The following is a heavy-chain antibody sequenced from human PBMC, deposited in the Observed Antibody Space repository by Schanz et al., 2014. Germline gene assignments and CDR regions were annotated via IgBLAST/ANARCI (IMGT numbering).Heavy chain of an antibody. CDR2: INGDGSRT. V-gene: IGHV3-74*02. CDR3: ARPALWFGDNCFDP. CDR1: GFTFSSYA. Sequence: EVQLLESGGGLVQPGGSLRLSCAASGFTFSSYAMGWVRQARGKGLEWVSRINGDGSRTAYADSVKGRFTISRDNAKNTLYLQMNSLRAEDTAVYYCARPALWFGDNCFDPWGQGTLVTVSS. J-gene: IGHJ5*02. D-gene: IGHD3-10*01.